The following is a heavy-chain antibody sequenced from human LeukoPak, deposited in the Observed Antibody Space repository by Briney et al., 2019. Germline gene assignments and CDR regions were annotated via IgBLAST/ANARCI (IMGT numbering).Heavy chain of an antibody. CDR3: TTGESYYDILTGYYILDY. CDR2: IKSKTDGGTT. J-gene: IGHJ4*02. V-gene: IGHV3-15*01. CDR1: GFTFSNAW. D-gene: IGHD3-9*01. Sequence: GGSLRLSCAASGFTFSNAWMSWVRQAPGKGLEWVGRIKSKTDGGTTDYAAPVKGRFTISRDDSKNTLYLQMNSLKTEDTAVYYCTTGESYYDILTGYYILDYWGQGTLVTVSS.